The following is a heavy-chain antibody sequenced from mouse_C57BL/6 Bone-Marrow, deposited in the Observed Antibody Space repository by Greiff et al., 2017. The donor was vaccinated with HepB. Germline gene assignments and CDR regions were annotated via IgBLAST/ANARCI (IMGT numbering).Heavy chain of an antibody. V-gene: IGHV2-9*01. Sequence: VKLVESGPGLVAPSQSLSITCTVSGFSLTSYGVDWVRQPPGKGLEWLGVIWGGGSTNYNSALMSRLSISKDNSKSQVSLKMNSLQTDDTAMYYCAKHSRAFDYYGSSDYFDYWGQGTTLTVSS. J-gene: IGHJ2*01. D-gene: IGHD1-1*01. CDR1: GFSLTSYG. CDR2: IWGGGST. CDR3: AKHSRAFDYYGSSDYFDY.